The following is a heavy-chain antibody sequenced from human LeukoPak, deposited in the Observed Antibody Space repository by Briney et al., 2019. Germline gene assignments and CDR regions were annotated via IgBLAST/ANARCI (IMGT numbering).Heavy chain of an antibody. Sequence: ASVKVSCKASGYTFTSYDINWVRQATGQGLEWMGWMNPNSGNTGYAQKFQGRVTITRNTSISTVYMELTSLRSEDTAVYYCARDGLYCTNGVCSSDIWGQGTLVTVSS. CDR2: MNPNSGNT. V-gene: IGHV1-8*03. CDR3: ARDGLYCTNGVCSSDI. D-gene: IGHD2-8*01. J-gene: IGHJ3*02. CDR1: GYTFTSYD.